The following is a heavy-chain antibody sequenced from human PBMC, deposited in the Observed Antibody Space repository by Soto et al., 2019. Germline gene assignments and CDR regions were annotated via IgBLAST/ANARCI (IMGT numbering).Heavy chain of an antibody. J-gene: IGHJ4*02. V-gene: IGHV5-51*01. CDR2: IYPGDSDT. Sequence: AGGSLKISCKGSGYSFTSYRIGWVRQMPGKGLEWMGIIYPGDSDTRYSPSFQGQVTISADKSISTAYLQWSSLKASDTAMYYCARLTRGMVRGVIGTTGPFYGFDYWGQGTLVTVSS. CDR3: ARLTRGMVRGVIGTTGPFYGFDY. D-gene: IGHD3-10*01. CDR1: GYSFTSYR.